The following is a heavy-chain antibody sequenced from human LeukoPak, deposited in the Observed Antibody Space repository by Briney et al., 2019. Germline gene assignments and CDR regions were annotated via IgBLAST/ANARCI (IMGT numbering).Heavy chain of an antibody. CDR2: ISYDGNNK. CDR3: ARGGGEGIYFDY. D-gene: IGHD2-21*01. V-gene: IGHV3-30*04. Sequence: PGRSLRLSCAASGFTFSNYAIHWVRQAPGKGLEWVAVISYDGNNKYYADSVKGRFTISRDNSNNTLYLQMNSLRAEDTAVYYCARGGGEGIYFDYWGQGTLVTVSS. J-gene: IGHJ4*02. CDR1: GFTFSNYA.